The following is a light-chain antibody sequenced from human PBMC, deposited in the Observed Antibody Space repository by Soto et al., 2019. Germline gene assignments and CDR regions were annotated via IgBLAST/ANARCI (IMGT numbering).Light chain of an antibody. Sequence: QSVLTQPPSASGSPGQSVTISCTGTSGDVGGYNFVSWYQQHPGKAPKLMIFEVTSRPSGVSNRFSGSKSGNTASLTISGLQPEDEADYYCSSYTTSSTLVFGTGTKVTVL. V-gene: IGLV2-14*03. CDR3: SSYTTSSTLV. J-gene: IGLJ1*01. CDR2: EVT. CDR1: SGDVGGYNF.